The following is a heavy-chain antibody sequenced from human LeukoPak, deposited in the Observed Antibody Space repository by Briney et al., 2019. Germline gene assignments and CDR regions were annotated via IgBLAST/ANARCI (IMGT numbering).Heavy chain of an antibody. CDR2: ISSSGSTI. CDR3: ARDRGIAAEDY. V-gene: IGHV3-48*03. CDR1: GFTFSSYE. D-gene: IGHD6-13*01. J-gene: IGHJ4*02. Sequence: GSLRLSCAASGFTFSSYEMNWVRQAPGKGLEWVSYISSSGSTIYYADSVKGRFTISRDNAKNSLYLQMNSLRAEDTAVYYCARDRGIAAEDYWGQGTLVTVSS.